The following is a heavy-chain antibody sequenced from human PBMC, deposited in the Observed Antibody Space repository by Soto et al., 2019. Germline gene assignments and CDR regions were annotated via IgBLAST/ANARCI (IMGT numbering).Heavy chain of an antibody. CDR3: AIDRAMMSYFDP. Sequence: SLRLSCAASGFTFSSFAMSWVRQAPGKGLEWVSSINGRGYSVFYADSVKGRFTISRDNSKNTVYLEMNRLRVEDTAVYSCAIDRAMMSYFDPWGQGTLVTVSS. CDR1: GFTFSSFA. V-gene: IGHV3-23*01. CDR2: INGRGYSV. D-gene: IGHD3-10*01. J-gene: IGHJ5*02.